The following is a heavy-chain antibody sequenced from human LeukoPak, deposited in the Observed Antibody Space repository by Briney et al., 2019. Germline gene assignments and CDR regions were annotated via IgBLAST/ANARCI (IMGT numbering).Heavy chain of an antibody. J-gene: IGHJ3*02. V-gene: IGHV3-21*01. CDR2: MSSSRSYI. Sequence: GGSLRLSCASSGFTFSSYSMNWVRQAPGKGLEWVSSMSSSRSYIYYADSVKGRFTISRDNAKNSLYLQMNSLRAEDTAVYYCAGNSGYAKNSAFDIWGQGTMVTVSS. CDR3: AGNSGYAKNSAFDI. CDR1: GFTFSSYS. D-gene: IGHD5-12*01.